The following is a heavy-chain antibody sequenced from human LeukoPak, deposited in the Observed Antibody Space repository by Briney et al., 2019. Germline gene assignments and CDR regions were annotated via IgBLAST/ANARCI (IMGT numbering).Heavy chain of an antibody. V-gene: IGHV1-18*01. J-gene: IGHJ6*02. CDR1: GYTFTSYG. Sequence: ASVKVSCKASGYTFTSYGISWVRQAPGQGLEWMGWISAYNGNTNYAQKLQGRVTMTTDTSTSTAYMELRSLRSEDTAVYYCARGSFWSGYYGYYYYGMDVWGQGTTVTVSS. CDR3: ARGSFWSGYYGYYYYGMDV. CDR2: ISAYNGNT. D-gene: IGHD3-3*01.